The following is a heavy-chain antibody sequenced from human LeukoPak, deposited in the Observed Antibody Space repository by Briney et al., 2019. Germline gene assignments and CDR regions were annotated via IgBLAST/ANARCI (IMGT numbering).Heavy chain of an antibody. CDR1: GFTFSSYW. J-gene: IGHJ4*02. D-gene: IGHD5-18*01. CDR2: ISSSGSTI. V-gene: IGHV3-48*04. CDR3: ARGGGYSYGHFDY. Sequence: GGSLRLSCAASGFTFSSYWMNWVRQAPGKGLEWVSYISSSGSTIYYADSVKGRFTISRDNAKNSLYLQMNSLRAEDTAVYYCARGGGYSYGHFDYWGQGTLVTVSS.